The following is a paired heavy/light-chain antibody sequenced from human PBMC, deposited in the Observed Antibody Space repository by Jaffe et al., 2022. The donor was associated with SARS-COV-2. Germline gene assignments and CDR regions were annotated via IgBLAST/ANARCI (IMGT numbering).Light chain of an antibody. CDR2: GAS. CDR3: QQANSFPRT. V-gene: IGKV1-12*01. J-gene: IGKJ1*01. Sequence: DIQMTQSPSSVSASVGDRVIITCRASQHFNTWLAWYQQKPGKAPKLLIYGASTLQSGVPFRFSGSGSGPEFTLTISNLQPEDAATYYCQQANSFPRTFGQGTKVEI. CDR1: QHFNTW.
Heavy chain of an antibody. CDR3: ARPKQTGWASGFFEL. J-gene: IGHJ4*02. D-gene: IGHD3-3*01. CDR2: IDHSGET. V-gene: IGHV4-34*02. CDR1: GGPLSNYY. Sequence: QVQLQQWGAGLLKPSETLSLTCAVSGGPLSNYYWSWLRQSPGKGLEWIGEIDHSGETNLNPSLRNRLTISVDTSKKQFSLRLTSVIAADTAVYYCARPKQTGWASGFFELWGQGTPVTVSS.